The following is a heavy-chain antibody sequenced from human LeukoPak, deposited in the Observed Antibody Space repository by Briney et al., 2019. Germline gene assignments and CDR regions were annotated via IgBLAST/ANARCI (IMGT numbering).Heavy chain of an antibody. Sequence: GVSLRLSCAASGFTFSSYGMHWVRQAPGKGLEWVAVIWYDGSNKYYADSVKGRFTISRDNSKNTLYLQMNSLRAEDTAVYYCARVKYSSGWYYFDYWGQGTLVTVSS. V-gene: IGHV3-33*01. D-gene: IGHD6-19*01. CDR1: GFTFSSYG. J-gene: IGHJ4*02. CDR3: ARVKYSSGWYYFDY. CDR2: IWYDGSNK.